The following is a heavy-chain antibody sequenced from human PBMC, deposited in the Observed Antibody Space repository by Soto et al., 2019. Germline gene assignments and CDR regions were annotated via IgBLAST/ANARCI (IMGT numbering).Heavy chain of an antibody. J-gene: IGHJ4*02. CDR3: ARLYTGSSWYFDY. CDR1: DGSISSYY. CDR2: IYYSGST. V-gene: IGHV4-59*08. D-gene: IGHD6-13*01. Sequence: SETLSLTCTVSDGSISSYYWTWIRKPPGKGLEWIGHIYYSGSTNYNPSLKSRVIISVDTSKNQFSLKLSSVTAADTAVYYCARLYTGSSWYFDYWGQGTLVTVSS.